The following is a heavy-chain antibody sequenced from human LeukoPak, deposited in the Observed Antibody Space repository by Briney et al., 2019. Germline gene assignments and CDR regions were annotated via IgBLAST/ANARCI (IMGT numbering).Heavy chain of an antibody. CDR1: GFSFSSYW. CDR2: IKGDGNGN. V-gene: IGHV3-7*01. Sequence: GGSLRLSCAASGFSFSSYWMSWVRQAPGKGLEWVANIKGDGNGNNYVDSVKGRFTISRDNAKNSLYLQMNRLRAEDTAVYYCARESWSSLTWGQGTLVTVSS. J-gene: IGHJ5*02. D-gene: IGHD2-2*01. CDR3: ARESWSSLT.